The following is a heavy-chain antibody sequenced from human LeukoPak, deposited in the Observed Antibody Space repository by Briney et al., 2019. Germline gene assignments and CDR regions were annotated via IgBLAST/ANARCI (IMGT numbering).Heavy chain of an antibody. Sequence: GASVKVSCKASGYTFTGCYMHWVRQAPGQGLEWRGWINPNSGGTHYAQKFQGRVTMTRDTSISTAYMELSSLRSDDTALYYCASGSSLDGSSGWPTHYYWGQGVLVTVSS. CDR3: ASGSSLDGSSGWPTHYY. CDR1: GYTFTGCY. CDR2: INPNSGGT. D-gene: IGHD6-19*01. J-gene: IGHJ4*02. V-gene: IGHV1-2*02.